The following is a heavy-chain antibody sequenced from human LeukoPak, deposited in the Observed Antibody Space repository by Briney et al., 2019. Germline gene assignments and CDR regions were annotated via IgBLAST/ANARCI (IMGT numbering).Heavy chain of an antibody. J-gene: IGHJ3*02. V-gene: IGHV4-30-4*08. CDR2: IYYSGST. CDR1: GGSISSGDYY. D-gene: IGHD3-22*01. Sequence: PSQTLSLTCTVSGGSISSGDYYWSWIRQPPGKVLECIGYIYYSGSTYYNPSLKSRVTISVDTSKNQFSLKLSSVTAADTAVYYCDRDQSPYYDRSNDAFDIWGQGTMVTVSS. CDR3: DRDQSPYYDRSNDAFDI.